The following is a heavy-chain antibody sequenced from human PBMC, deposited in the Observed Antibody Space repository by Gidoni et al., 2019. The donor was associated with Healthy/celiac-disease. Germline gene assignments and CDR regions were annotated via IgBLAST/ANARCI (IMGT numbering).Heavy chain of an antibody. Sequence: QVQLQESGPGLVKPSETLSLTCTVPGGSISSYYWSWIRQPPGKGLEWIGYIYYSGSTNYNPSLKSRVTISVDTSKNQFSLKLSSVTAADTAVYYCARSSSGWQGYYYYYMDVWGKGTTVTVSS. J-gene: IGHJ6*03. D-gene: IGHD6-19*01. CDR2: IYYSGST. CDR3: ARSSSGWQGYYYYYMDV. V-gene: IGHV4-59*08. CDR1: GGSISSYY.